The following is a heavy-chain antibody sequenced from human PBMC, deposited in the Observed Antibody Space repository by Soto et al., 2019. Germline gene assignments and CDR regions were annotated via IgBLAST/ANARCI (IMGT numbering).Heavy chain of an antibody. CDR2: IYPGDSDT. CDR3: ASLSEYTSSYANFYGMDV. J-gene: IGHJ6*02. Sequence: GESLKISCKGSGYSFTSYWIGWVRQMPGKGLEWMGIIYPGDSDTRYSPSFQGQVTISADKSISTAYLQWSSLKASDTAMYYCASLSEYTSSYANFYGMDVWGQGTTVTVSS. D-gene: IGHD6-6*01. CDR1: GYSFTSYW. V-gene: IGHV5-51*01.